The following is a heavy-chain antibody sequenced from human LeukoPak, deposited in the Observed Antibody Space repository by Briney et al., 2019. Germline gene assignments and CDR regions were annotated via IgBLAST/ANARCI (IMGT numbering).Heavy chain of an antibody. CDR2: TYYRSKWYN. V-gene: IGHV6-1*01. Sequence: SQTLSLTCAISGDSVSSNSAAWNWIRQSPSRCLEWLGRTYYRSKWYNDYAVSVKSRITINPDTSKNQFSLQLNSVTPEDTAVYYCARDGPYYYDSSGYPGDYYYGMDVWGQGTTVTVSS. CDR3: ARDGPYYYDSSGYPGDYYYGMDV. D-gene: IGHD3-22*01. CDR1: GDSVSSNSAA. J-gene: IGHJ6*02.